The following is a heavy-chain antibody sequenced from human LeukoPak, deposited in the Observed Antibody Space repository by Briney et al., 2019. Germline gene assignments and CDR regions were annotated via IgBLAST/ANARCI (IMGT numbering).Heavy chain of an antibody. CDR2: ISAYNGDT. CDR3: ARDSMDYGNNAYFDY. J-gene: IGHJ4*02. Sequence: ASVKVSCKASRGTFSSYTISWVRQAPGQGLEWMGWISAYNGDTNYAQNVQGRVTMTTDTSTRTAYMELRSLRSDDTAVYYCARDSMDYGNNAYFDYWGQGTLVTVSS. D-gene: IGHD4/OR15-4a*01. V-gene: IGHV1-18*01. CDR1: RGTFSSYT.